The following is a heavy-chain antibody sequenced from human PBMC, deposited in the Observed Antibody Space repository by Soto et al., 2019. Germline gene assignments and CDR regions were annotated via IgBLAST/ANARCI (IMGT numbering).Heavy chain of an antibody. Sequence: QVQLVESGGGVVPPGRSLRLSCAASGFTFSSYGMHWVRQAPGKGLEWVAVISYDGSSKYYEDSVKGRFTIARDNSKNTLYLQMNSLRAEDTAVFSVATSDGGVADDYWGQGTLVTVSS. CDR2: ISYDGSSK. CDR3: ATSDGGVADDY. V-gene: IGHV3-30*03. CDR1: GFTFSSYG. D-gene: IGHD2-15*01. J-gene: IGHJ4*02.